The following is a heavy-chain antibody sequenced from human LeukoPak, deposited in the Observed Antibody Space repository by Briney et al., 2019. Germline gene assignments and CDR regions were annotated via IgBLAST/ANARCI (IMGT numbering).Heavy chain of an antibody. Sequence: ASVMLSCKASGYIFSNYGISWVRQAPGQGLEWMGWISANNGNTDYAQKLQGRVTLTTVTSTSTAYMELRSLASDDTDVYYCARDIRIYSSGWFLDYRGQGTLVTVSS. CDR2: ISANNGNT. J-gene: IGHJ4*02. CDR1: GYIFSNYG. V-gene: IGHV1-18*01. CDR3: ARDIRIYSSGWFLDY. D-gene: IGHD6-19*01.